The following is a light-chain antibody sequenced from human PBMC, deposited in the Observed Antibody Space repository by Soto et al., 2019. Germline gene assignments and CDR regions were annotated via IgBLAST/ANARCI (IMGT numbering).Light chain of an antibody. CDR1: QGISRW. V-gene: IGKV1-12*01. Sequence: DIQMTQSPSFVSASVGDRVTITCRASQGISRWLAWYQQRPGKAPELLIYGASTIESGIPSRFSGSGSGTDFTLTISSLQPEDFAAYYCQQASSCPHTFGQGTRLEIK. CDR3: QQASSCPHT. CDR2: GAS. J-gene: IGKJ5*01.